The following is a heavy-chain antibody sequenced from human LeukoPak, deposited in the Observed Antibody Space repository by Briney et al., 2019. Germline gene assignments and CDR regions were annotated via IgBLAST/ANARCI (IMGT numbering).Heavy chain of an antibody. D-gene: IGHD3-22*01. V-gene: IGHV4-59*01. Sequence: SETPSLTCTVSGGSIRSYYWSWIRQPPGKGLEWVGYIYDSGSTSYNPSLKSRVTISVDTSENQFSLKLSSVTAADTAVYYCARSSEGRYYYDSSGFSYYYYYMDVWGKGTTVTISS. CDR3: ARSSEGRYYYDSSGFSYYYYYMDV. J-gene: IGHJ6*03. CDR1: GGSIRSYY. CDR2: IYDSGST.